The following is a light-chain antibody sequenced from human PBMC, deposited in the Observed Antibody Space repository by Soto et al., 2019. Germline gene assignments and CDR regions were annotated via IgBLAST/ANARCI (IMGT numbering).Light chain of an antibody. J-gene: IGKJ1*01. CDR3: QQYNNGTWT. CDR1: QSLXTK. Sequence: IGLTQSAATLSVSPGEGVTLSCRASQSLXTKFGWDQMKPGQAPRILTHCTFTRATGIPARFSGSGSGTEFTLTISTLHSEYFAVYYCQQYNNGTWTFGQGTKVDIK. CDR2: CTF. V-gene: IGKV3-15*01.